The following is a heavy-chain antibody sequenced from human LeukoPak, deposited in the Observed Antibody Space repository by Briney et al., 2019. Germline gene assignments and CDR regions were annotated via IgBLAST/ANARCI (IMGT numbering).Heavy chain of an antibody. D-gene: IGHD6-19*01. CDR2: ISWNSGSI. J-gene: IGHJ4*02. Sequence: GGSLRLSCAGSGFIFNNYAMHWVRQPPGKDLEWVSGISWNSGSIDYADSVKGRFTISRDNAENSLYLQMNSLRVEDTAFYYCAKDNRRHYTSGPNPDSLHWGQGALVTVSS. CDR3: AKDNRRHYTSGPNPDSLH. CDR1: GFIFNNYA. V-gene: IGHV3-9*01.